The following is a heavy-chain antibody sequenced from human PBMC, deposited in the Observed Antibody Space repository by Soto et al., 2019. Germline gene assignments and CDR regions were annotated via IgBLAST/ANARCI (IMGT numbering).Heavy chain of an antibody. D-gene: IGHD1-1*01. J-gene: IGHJ4*02. CDR1: GFSFSSYG. CDR2: ISYDGTDE. CDR3: GKQEADWNDPFCY. V-gene: IGHV3-30*18. Sequence: QVQLVESGGGVVQPGRSLRLSCAASGFSFSSYGMHWVRQAPGKGLEWVAMISYDGTDEYYADSVKGRFTISRDNSKNGVYLQMNSPRAEDTAVYYCGKQEADWNDPFCYWGQGTLVTVSS.